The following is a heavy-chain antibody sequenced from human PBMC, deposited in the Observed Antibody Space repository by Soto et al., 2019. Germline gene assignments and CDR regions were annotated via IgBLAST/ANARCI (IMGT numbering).Heavy chain of an antibody. J-gene: IGHJ6*01. CDR1: VGSISSSSYY. V-gene: IGHV4-39*01. Sequence: SETLSLTCTVSVGSISSSSYYCGWIRQPPWKGLEWIGSIYYSGSTYYNPSLKSRVTISVDTSKNQFSLKLSSVTAADTAVYYCASRTVTPPQRYHHYGMELWGQGTTVTVSS. CDR3: ASRTVTPPQRYHHYGMEL. CDR2: IYYSGST. D-gene: IGHD4-4*01.